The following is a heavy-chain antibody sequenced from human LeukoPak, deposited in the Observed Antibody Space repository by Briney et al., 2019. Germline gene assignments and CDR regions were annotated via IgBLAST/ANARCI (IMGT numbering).Heavy chain of an antibody. CDR1: GFTFSSYE. D-gene: IGHD3-9*01. Sequence: GGSLRLSCAASGFTFSSYEMNWVRQVPGKGLEWISYISSGGSLIFYADSVKGRFTISRDNTKNSLFLQVNYLRAEDTAIYYCASDLDWDYDILSWGQGILVTVSS. CDR3: ASDLDWDYDILS. CDR2: ISSGGSLI. J-gene: IGHJ4*02. V-gene: IGHV3-48*03.